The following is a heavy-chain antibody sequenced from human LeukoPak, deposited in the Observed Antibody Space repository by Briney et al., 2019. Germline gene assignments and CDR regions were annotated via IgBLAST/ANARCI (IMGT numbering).Heavy chain of an antibody. V-gene: IGHV3-7*01. J-gene: IGHJ2*01. CDR2: IKEDGSDK. CDR3: ARWTDWYFDL. Sequence: GGSLRLSCAASGISFSNYWMTWIRQAPEKGLQWVANIKEDGSDKNYADSVKGRFTVSRDNAKNLLYLQMNSLRAEDTAVYYCARWTDWYFDLWGRGTLVTVSS. D-gene: IGHD3/OR15-3a*01. CDR1: GISFSNYW.